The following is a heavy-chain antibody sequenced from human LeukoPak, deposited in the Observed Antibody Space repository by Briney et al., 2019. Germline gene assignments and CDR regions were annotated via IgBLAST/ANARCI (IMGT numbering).Heavy chain of an antibody. CDR2: MNPNSGNT. J-gene: IGHJ5*02. V-gene: IGHV1-8*01. Sequence: ASVKVSCKASGYTFTSYDINWVRQATGQGLEWMGWMNPNSGNTGYAQKFQGRVTMTRNTSISTAYMELSSLRSDDTAVYYCARDSIVLMVYAMPNWFDPWGQGTLVTVSS. D-gene: IGHD2-8*01. CDR1: GYTFTSYD. CDR3: ARDSIVLMVYAMPNWFDP.